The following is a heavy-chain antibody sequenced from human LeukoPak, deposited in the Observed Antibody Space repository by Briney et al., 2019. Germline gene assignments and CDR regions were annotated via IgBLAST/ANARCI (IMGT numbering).Heavy chain of an antibody. CDR2: IYSSGST. V-gene: IGHV4-61*05. Sequence: SETLSLTCTVSGGSISSSSYYWGWIRQPPGKGLEWIGYIYSSGSTNYNPSVKSRVTISVDTSKNQFSLKLSSVTAADTAVYYCARGLRLYSGYDFLRYWGQGTLVTVSS. J-gene: IGHJ4*02. D-gene: IGHD5-12*01. CDR1: GGSISSSSYY. CDR3: ARGLRLYSGYDFLRY.